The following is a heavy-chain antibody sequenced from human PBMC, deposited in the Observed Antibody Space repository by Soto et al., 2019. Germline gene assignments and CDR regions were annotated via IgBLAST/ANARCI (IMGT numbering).Heavy chain of an antibody. J-gene: IGHJ3*02. CDR3: AIVSIVVVPAAIAGFDI. CDR1: GYSVTSYW. CDR2: IYPGDSDT. D-gene: IGHD2-2*01. V-gene: IGHV5-51*01. Sequence: PGESLKISCKGSGYSVTSYWSGWVRQMPGKGLEWMGIIYPGDSDTRYSPSFQGQVTISADKSISPAYLQWSSLKASDTAMYYCAIVSIVVVPAAIAGFDIWGQGTMVTVSS.